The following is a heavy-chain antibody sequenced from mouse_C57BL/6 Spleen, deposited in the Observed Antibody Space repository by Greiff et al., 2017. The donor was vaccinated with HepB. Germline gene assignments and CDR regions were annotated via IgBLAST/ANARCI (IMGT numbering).Heavy chain of an antibody. CDR2: IHPNSGST. D-gene: IGHD1-1*01. Sequence: QVQLQQPGAELVKPGASVKLSCKASGYTFTSYWMHWVKQRPGQGLEWIGMIHPNSGSTNYNEKFKSKATLTVDKSSSTAYMQLSSLTSEDSAVYYCARNYYYGLYYYAMDYWGQGTSVTVSS. J-gene: IGHJ4*01. CDR1: GYTFTSYW. CDR3: ARNYYYGLYYYAMDY. V-gene: IGHV1-64*01.